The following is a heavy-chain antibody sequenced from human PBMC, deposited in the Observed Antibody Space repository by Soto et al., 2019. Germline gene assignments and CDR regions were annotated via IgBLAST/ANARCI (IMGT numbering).Heavy chain of an antibody. Sequence: QVQLVQSGAEVKKPGSSVKVSCKASGGTFSTSAISWVRQAPGQGLEWVGGIMPVFPTPDYAQSFQGRVTISADESTSTAYLELTRRRADETAVYYCARDKVRVQLGANYCYILDLWGKGTAIAVSS. CDR2: IMPVFPTP. CDR3: ARDKVRVQLGANYCYILDL. J-gene: IGHJ6*04. D-gene: IGHD1-1*01. CDR1: GGTFSTSA. V-gene: IGHV1-69*12.